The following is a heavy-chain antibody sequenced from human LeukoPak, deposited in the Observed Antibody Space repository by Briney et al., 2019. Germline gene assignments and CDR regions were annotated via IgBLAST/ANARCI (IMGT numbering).Heavy chain of an antibody. J-gene: IGHJ4*02. CDR1: GGSIRSYY. V-gene: IGHV4-59*01. D-gene: IGHD5-18*01. Sequence: EALSLTCTVSGGSIRSYYWSWIRQPPGKGLEWIGYIYYSGSTNYNPSLKSRVTISVDTSKNQFSLKLSSVTAADTAVYYCAGVDTAMVIYYWGQGTLVTVSS. CDR2: IYYSGST. CDR3: AGVDTAMVIYY.